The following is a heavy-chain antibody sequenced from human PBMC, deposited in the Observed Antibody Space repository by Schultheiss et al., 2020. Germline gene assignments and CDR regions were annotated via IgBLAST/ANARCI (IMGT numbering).Heavy chain of an antibody. CDR1: GGSISSGGYY. J-gene: IGHJ6*02. CDR3: ARVDGYSSGWYAPYYYYYYGMDV. Sequence: LSLTCTVSGGSISSGGYYWSWIRQPPGKGLEWIGSTSNIESTYYNPSLKSRVTMSVDTSKNQFSLKLSSVTAADTAVYYCARVDGYSSGWYAPYYYYYYGMDVWGQGTTVTVSS. CDR2: TSNIEST. D-gene: IGHD6-19*01. V-gene: IGHV4-61*08.